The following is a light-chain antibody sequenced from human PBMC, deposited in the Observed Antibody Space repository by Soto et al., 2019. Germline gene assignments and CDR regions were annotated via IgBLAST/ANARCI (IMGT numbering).Light chain of an antibody. CDR3: QQYNHWPRMLS. Sequence: EIVLTQSPATLYVSPGERVTLSCRASQRLSSNVAWYQQRPRQAPRLLIYDTSSRASDVPARFSGRGSGTEFTLTITSLQSEDFAIYYCQQYNHWPRMLSFGGGTKVQLK. V-gene: IGKV3-15*01. CDR2: DTS. J-gene: IGKJ4*01. CDR1: QRLSSN.